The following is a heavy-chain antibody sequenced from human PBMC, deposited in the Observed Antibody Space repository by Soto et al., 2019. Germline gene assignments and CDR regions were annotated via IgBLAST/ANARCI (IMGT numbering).Heavy chain of an antibody. Sequence: QVQLQESGPGLVKPSETLSLTCTVSGVSVSSRYWSWIRQPPGKGLEWIGYIHTNGRTNSSPSLKSRVSTSTDTSKNQLSLTLNSVAAADTAFYYCAGHWGFGFDPWGQGALVTISS. CDR1: GVSVSSRY. J-gene: IGHJ5*02. V-gene: IGHV4-4*09. D-gene: IGHD3-16*01. CDR2: IHTNGRT. CDR3: AGHWGFGFDP.